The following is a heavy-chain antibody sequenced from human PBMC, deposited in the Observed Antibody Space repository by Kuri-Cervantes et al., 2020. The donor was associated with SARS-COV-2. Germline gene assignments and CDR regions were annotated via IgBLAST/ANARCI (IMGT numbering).Heavy chain of an antibody. J-gene: IGHJ5*02. CDR1: GFTFSTYS. V-gene: IGHV3-30-3*01. Sequence: GGSLRLSCAASGFTFSTYSMHWVRQAPGKGLEWVALVSYDRDKKNYADSVKGRFTMSRYNSQNTLSLHMNSLRAEDTAVYYCARANGWSYRGCFDPWGQGTMVTVSS. D-gene: IGHD1-26*01. CDR3: ARANGWSYRGCFDP. CDR2: VSYDRDKK.